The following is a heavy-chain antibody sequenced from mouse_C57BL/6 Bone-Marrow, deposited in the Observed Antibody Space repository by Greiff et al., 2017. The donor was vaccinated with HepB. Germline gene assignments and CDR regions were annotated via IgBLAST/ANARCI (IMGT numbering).Heavy chain of an antibody. CDR2: IYPGDGDT. Sequence: VHLVESGPELVKPGASVKISCKASGYAFSSSWMNWVKQRPGKGLEWIGRIYPGDGDTNYNGKFKGKATLTADKSSSTAYMQLSSLTSEDSAVYFCAREWLRRNWYFDVWGTGTTVTVSS. D-gene: IGHD2-2*01. CDR1: GYAFSSSW. V-gene: IGHV1-82*01. J-gene: IGHJ1*03. CDR3: AREWLRRNWYFDV.